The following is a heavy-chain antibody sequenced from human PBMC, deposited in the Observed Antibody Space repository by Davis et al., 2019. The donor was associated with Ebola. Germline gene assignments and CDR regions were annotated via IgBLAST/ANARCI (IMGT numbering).Heavy chain of an antibody. D-gene: IGHD6-6*01. CDR1: GFTFSSYA. V-gene: IGHV3-23*01. CDR3: ARAGYSSSPGPGDYYYMDV. Sequence: GESLKISCAASGFTFSSYAMSWVRQAPGKGLEWVSAISGSGGSTYYADSVKGRFTISRDNSKNTLYLQMNSLRAEDTAVYYCARAGYSSSPGPGDYYYMDVWGKGTTVTVSS. J-gene: IGHJ6*03. CDR2: ISGSGGST.